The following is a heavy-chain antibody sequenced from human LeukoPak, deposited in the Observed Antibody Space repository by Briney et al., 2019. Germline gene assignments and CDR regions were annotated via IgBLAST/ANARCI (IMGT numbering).Heavy chain of an antibody. CDR2: INPNSGGT. Sequence: ASVKVSCKASGYTFSCYYMHWVRQAPGQGLEWMGRINPNSGGTNYAQKFQGRVTMTRHTSISTAYMELSRLRSDDTAVYYCARGRVVTLYYYYYYMDVWGKGTTVTVSS. CDR3: ARGRVVTLYYYYYYMDV. J-gene: IGHJ6*03. V-gene: IGHV1-2*06. CDR1: GYTFSCYY. D-gene: IGHD3-22*01.